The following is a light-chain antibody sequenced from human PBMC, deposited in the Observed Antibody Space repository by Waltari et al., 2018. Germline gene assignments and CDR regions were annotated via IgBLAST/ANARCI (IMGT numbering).Light chain of an antibody. CDR3: SSQSSNDVVL. V-gene: IGLV2-14*03. CDR2: DVS. J-gene: IGLJ2*01. Sequence: HSALAQPTSLSRSPRPAVTRLCAGHSHDVVCYNLVAWYQVHPGQAPRVITYDVSDRPSGVSDRFSGSKSGNTASLTISGLQAEDEADYYCSSQSSNDVVLFGGGTKLTVL. CDR1: SHDVVCYNL.